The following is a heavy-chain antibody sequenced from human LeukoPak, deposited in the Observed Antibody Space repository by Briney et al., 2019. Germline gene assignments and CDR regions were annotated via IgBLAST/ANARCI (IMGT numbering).Heavy chain of an antibody. J-gene: IGHJ5*02. V-gene: IGHV3-48*02. Sequence: PGGSLRLSCTASGFTFSRYSLNWIRQAPGKGLEWVSYISISGSKVSYADSVRGRFTVSRDDAKNSMYLQMNSLRDEDTAVYYCARAGETIFGAPNWFDPWGQGTLVTVSS. CDR3: ARAGETIFGAPNWFDP. CDR2: ISISGSKV. D-gene: IGHD3-3*01. CDR1: GFTFSRYS.